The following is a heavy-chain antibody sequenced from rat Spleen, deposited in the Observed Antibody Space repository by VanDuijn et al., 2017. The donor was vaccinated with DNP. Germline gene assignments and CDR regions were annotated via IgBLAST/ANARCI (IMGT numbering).Heavy chain of an antibody. CDR2: IIYDGSST. CDR1: GFTISSFP. CDR3: ARQGVRYWYFDF. Sequence: EVQLVESGGGLVQPGRSMKLSCAASGFTISSFPMAWVRQAPTKGLEWVATIIYDGSSTYYGDSVKGRFTISRDNAKSTLYLQMDSLRSEDTATYYCARQGVRYWYFDFWGPGTMVTVSS. V-gene: IGHV5-46*01. J-gene: IGHJ1*01. D-gene: IGHD4-4*01.